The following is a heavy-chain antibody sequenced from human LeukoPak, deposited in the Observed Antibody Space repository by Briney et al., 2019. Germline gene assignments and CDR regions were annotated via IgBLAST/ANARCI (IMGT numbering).Heavy chain of an antibody. CDR2: ISSSGSAI. D-gene: IGHD2-15*01. J-gene: IGHJ4*02. V-gene: IGHV3-48*01. CDR1: GFPLSSYS. CDR3: VRVKGSYFDY. Sequence: PGGSLRLSCSASGFPLSSYSIKWVRQAPGKGLEWVSYISSSGSAIYYVDSVKGRFTVSRDNAKNSLFLQMNSPRAEDTAVYYCVRVKGSYFDYWGQGALVTVSP.